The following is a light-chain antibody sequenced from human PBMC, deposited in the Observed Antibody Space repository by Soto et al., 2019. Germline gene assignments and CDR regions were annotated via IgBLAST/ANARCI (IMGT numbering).Light chain of an antibody. V-gene: IGKV3-15*01. CDR1: QSVSSN. CDR2: GAS. Sequence: EIVMTQSPATLSVSPGERATLSCRASQSVSSNLAWYQQKPSQAPRPLIYGASTRATAIPARFSGSGSGAEFTLTIGSLQVEDFAGYYCQQYNNWPPLTFGGGTKVEIK. CDR3: QQYNNWPPLT. J-gene: IGKJ4*01.